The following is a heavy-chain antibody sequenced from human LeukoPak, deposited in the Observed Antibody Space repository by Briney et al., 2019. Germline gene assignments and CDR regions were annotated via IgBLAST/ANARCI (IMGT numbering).Heavy chain of an antibody. D-gene: IGHD4-17*01. CDR3: ARASPRDYGDYLCDY. CDR2: ISSSSSYI. V-gene: IGHV3-21*04. CDR1: GFTFSSYS. Sequence: GGSLRLSCAASGFTFSSYSMNWVRQAPGKGLEWVSSISSSSSYIYYADSVKGRFTISRDNAKNSLYLQMNSLRAEDTAVYYCARASPRDYGDYLCDYWGQGTLVTVSS. J-gene: IGHJ4*02.